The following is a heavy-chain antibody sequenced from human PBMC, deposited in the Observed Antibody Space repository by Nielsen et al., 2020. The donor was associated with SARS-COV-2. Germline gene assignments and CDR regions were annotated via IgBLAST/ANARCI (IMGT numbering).Heavy chain of an antibody. CDR3: GRTYYGCNSAFFDY. CDR2: IDSDDDK. J-gene: IGHJ4*02. CDR1: GFSLSTTRMC. V-gene: IGHV2-70*11. D-gene: IGHD4-23*01. Sequence: SGPPLVKPTQTLSLTCTFSGFSLSTTRMCVSWIRPPPGKALEWPARIDSDDDKYYSTSLKTRPTISKDTSKNQVVLTMTNMDPVDTATYYCGRTYYGCNSAFFDYWGQGTLVTVSS.